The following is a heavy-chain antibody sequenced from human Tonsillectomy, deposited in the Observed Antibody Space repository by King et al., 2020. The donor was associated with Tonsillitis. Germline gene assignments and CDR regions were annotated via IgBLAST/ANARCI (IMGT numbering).Heavy chain of an antibody. CDR1: GGSVSSSSYF. J-gene: IGHJ1*01. V-gene: IGHV4-39*07. Sequence: LQLQESGPGLVKPSETLSLTCTVSGGSVSSSSYFWGWIRQPPGKELEWIGSIYYIGSTYYNPSLRSRVTTSLDTSKNQFSLKLNSVTAADTAVYYCARLAMYSPTWHGYFHHWGQGTLVTVSS. D-gene: IGHD6-13*01. CDR3: ARLAMYSPTWHGYFHH. CDR2: IYYIGST.